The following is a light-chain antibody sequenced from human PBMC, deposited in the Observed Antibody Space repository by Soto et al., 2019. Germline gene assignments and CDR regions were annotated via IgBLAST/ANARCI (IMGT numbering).Light chain of an antibody. V-gene: IGKV3-20*01. CDR2: GAS. CDR1: QSVSSSY. J-gene: IGKJ5*01. CDR3: QQYGSSLIT. Sequence: ESVLTQSPGTLSLSPGERATLSCRASQSVSSSYLAWYQQKPGQAPRLLIYGASTRATGIPDRFSASGSGTDFTLTISGLEPEEFAVYYCQQYGSSLITVGQGTRLEIK.